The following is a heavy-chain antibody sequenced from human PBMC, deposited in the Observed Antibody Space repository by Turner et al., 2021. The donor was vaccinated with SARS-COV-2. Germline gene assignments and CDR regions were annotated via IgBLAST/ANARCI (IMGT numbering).Heavy chain of an antibody. J-gene: IGHJ4*02. V-gene: IGHV1-2*02. D-gene: IGHD2-8*01. CDR1: GYPFTAYN. CDR2: VTANSGDT. CDR3: ARVCKGNGCKNFDY. Sequence: QVQLVQSGTVVKKPGASLKVSCTASGYPFTAYNIHWLRQAPGQGLEWMGGVTANSGDTNYAQKFQGRVTMTRDTYISTAYMELSSMRSDDTAVDYCARVCKGNGCKNFDYWGQGTLVTVSS.